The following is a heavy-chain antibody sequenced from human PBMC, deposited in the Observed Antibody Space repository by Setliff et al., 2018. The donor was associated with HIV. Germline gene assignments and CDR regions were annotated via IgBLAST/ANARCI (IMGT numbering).Heavy chain of an antibody. CDR1: GGSISSYY. J-gene: IGHJ4*02. CDR2: IYNSGIT. V-gene: IGHV4-59*08. D-gene: IGHD6-13*01. Sequence: PSETLSLTCTVSGGSISSYYWSWIRQPPGKGLEWIGYIYNSGITSYNPSLKSRVTISEDTSKNQFSLKLISVTAADTAVYYCARQVAARKVDYWGQGLLVTSPQ. CDR3: ARQVAARKVDY.